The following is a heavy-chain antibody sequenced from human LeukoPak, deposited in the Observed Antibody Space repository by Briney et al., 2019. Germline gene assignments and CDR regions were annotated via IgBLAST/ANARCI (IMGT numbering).Heavy chain of an antibody. J-gene: IGHJ4*02. V-gene: IGHV4-38-2*02. D-gene: IGHD3-3*01. CDR2: IYHSGST. CDR1: GYSISSDYY. CDR3: ARAGYDFWSGVDS. Sequence: SETLSLTCTVSGYSISSDYYWGWIRQPPGKGLEWIGSIYHSGSTYYNPSLKSRVTISVDTSKNQFSLKLSSVTAADTAVYYCARAGYDFWSGVDSWGQGTLITVSS.